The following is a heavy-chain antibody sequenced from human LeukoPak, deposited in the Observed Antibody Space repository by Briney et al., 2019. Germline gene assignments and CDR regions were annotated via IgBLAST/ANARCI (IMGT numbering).Heavy chain of an antibody. Sequence: ASVKVSCEASGGTFSSYAISWVRQAPGQGLEWMGGIIPIFGTANYAQKFQGRVTITADESTSTAYMELSSLRSEDTAVYYCARGNRHYYYYYYMDVWGKGTTVTVSS. D-gene: IGHD1-14*01. CDR1: GGTFSSYA. V-gene: IGHV1-69*01. CDR3: ARGNRHYYYYYYMDV. CDR2: IIPIFGTA. J-gene: IGHJ6*03.